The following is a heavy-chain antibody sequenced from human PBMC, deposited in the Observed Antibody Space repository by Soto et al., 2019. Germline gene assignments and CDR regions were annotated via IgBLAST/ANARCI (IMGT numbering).Heavy chain of an antibody. CDR2: IYHSGST. CDR3: ARELVVPAAINYYMDV. J-gene: IGHJ6*03. CDR1: SGSISSSNW. Sequence: QVQLQESGPGLVKPSGTLSLTCAVSSGSISSSNWWSWVRQPPGKGLEWIGEIYHSGSTNYNPSLKRRVTISVDKSKNQFSLKLSSVTAADTAVYYCARELVVPAAINYYMDVWGKGTTVTVSS. D-gene: IGHD2-2*01. V-gene: IGHV4-4*02.